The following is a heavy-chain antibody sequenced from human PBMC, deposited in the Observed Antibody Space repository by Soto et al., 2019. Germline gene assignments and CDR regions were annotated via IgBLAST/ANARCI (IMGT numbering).Heavy chain of an antibody. CDR3: ARAIIVVVPAANYGMDV. D-gene: IGHD2-2*01. CDR2: INHSGST. J-gene: IGHJ6*02. V-gene: IGHV4-34*01. CDR1: GGSFSGYY. Sequence: ASETLSLTCAVYGGSFSGYYWRWIRQPPGKGLEWIGEINHSGSTNYNPSLESRVTISVDTSKNQFSLKLSSVTAADTAVYYCARAIIVVVPAANYGMDVWGQGTTVTVSS.